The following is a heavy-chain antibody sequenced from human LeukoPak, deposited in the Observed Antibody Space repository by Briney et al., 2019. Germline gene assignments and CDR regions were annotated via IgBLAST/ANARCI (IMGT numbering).Heavy chain of an antibody. Sequence: GGSLRLSCVASGFTFSSYWMHRVRQAPGKGLVWVSHVNAAGTATRYADSVKGRFTISRDNAKNTLYLQMNSLRAEDTALYYCARVTTGGSYHIDYWGQGTLVTVSS. CDR1: GFTFSSYW. D-gene: IGHD1-26*01. V-gene: IGHV3-74*01. CDR3: ARVTTGGSYHIDY. CDR2: VNAAGTAT. J-gene: IGHJ4*02.